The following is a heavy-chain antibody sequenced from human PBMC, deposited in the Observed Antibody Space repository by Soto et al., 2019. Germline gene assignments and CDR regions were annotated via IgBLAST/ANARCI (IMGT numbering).Heavy chain of an antibody. CDR2: ISYSGST. J-gene: IGHJ5*02. CDR3: ARRDRSGYSYWLDT. CDR1: AGSTSDCYY. D-gene: IGHD3-22*01. V-gene: IGHV4-31*03. Sequence: PLSLPCTVSAGSTSDCYYCSCISQHPGKGLEWIGSISYSGSTSYNPSLKSRLTISVDRSKSQFSLNLSSVTAADTAVYYCARRDRSGYSYWLDTWGQGTLVT.